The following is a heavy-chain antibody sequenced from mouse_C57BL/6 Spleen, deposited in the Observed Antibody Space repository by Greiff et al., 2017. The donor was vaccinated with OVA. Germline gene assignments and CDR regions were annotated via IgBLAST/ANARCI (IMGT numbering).Heavy chain of an antibody. J-gene: IGHJ4*01. CDR3: ARHVSEDAMDY. D-gene: IGHD1-3*01. V-gene: IGHV5-6*01. CDR2: ISSGGSYT. CDR1: GFTFSSYG. Sequence: VQLKESGGDLVKPGGSLKLSCAASGFTFSSYGMSWVRQTSDKRLEWVATISSGGSYTYYPDSVKGRFTISRDNAKNTLYLQMSSLKSEDTAMYYCARHVSEDAMDYWGQGTSVTVSS.